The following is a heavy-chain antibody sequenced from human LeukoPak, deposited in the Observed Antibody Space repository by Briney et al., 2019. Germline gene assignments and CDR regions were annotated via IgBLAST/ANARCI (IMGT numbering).Heavy chain of an antibody. CDR2: ISAYNGNT. CDR3: ARDGYSGYDYPD. V-gene: IGHV1-18*01. D-gene: IGHD5-12*01. J-gene: IGHJ4*02. Sequence: ASVKVSCKASGYTFTSYGISWVRQAPGQGLEWMGWISAYNGNTNYAQKFQGRVTMTTDTSTNTAYMELRSLRSDDTAVYYCARDGYSGYDYPDWGQGTLVTVSS. CDR1: GYTFTSYG.